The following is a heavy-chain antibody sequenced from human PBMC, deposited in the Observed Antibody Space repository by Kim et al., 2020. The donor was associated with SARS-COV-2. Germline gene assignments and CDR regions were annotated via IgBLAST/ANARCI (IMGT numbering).Heavy chain of an antibody. CDR3: ARLRYSAAFDI. Sequence: TNDNPSLKSRVTISVDTSKNQFSLKLSSMTAADTAVYYCARLRYSAAFDIWGQGTMVTVSS. J-gene: IGHJ3*02. D-gene: IGHD2-15*01. V-gene: IGHV4-34*01. CDR2: T.